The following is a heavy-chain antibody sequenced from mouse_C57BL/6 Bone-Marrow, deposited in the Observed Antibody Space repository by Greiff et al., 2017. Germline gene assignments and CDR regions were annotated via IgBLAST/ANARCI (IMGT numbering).Heavy chain of an antibody. V-gene: IGHV1-64*01. J-gene: IGHJ4*01. CDR2: MHPNGGSP. CDR3: ARHYEYDDYTMNY. CDR1: GYTFTNYW. Sequence: VQLQQPGAELVKPGASVKLSCKASGYTFTNYWMHWVKQRPGQGLEWIGMMHPNGGSPDYNEKFKSEATLSVDKSSRTAYMEISSLTSEDSAVYYNARHYEYDDYTMNYRGQETSDTESS. D-gene: IGHD2-4*01.